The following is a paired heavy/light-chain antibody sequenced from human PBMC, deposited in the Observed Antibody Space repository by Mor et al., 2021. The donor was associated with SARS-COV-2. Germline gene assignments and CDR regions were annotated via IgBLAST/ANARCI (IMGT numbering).Heavy chain of an antibody. V-gene: IGHV3-23*01. Sequence: EVQLLESGGGLVQPGGSLRLSCAASGFTFSSCAMSWVRQAPGKGLEWVSAISHSGDSTYYADSVKGRFTISRDNSKSMLYLQMNSLRAEDTAVYFCAKSLGRVVEHYYYAMDVWGQGTTVTVSS. CDR2: ISHSGDST. J-gene: IGHJ6*02. CDR3: AKSLGRVVEHYYYAMDV. D-gene: IGHD2-15*01. CDR1: GFTFSSCA.
Light chain of an antibody. CDR1: QSVLYSSNNKNY. CDR2: WAS. CDR3: QQYYSTPWT. Sequence: DIVMTQSPDSLAVPLGERATINCKSSQSVLYSSNNKNYLAWYQQKPGQSPKLVIYWASTRESGVPDRFSGSGSGTDFTLTISSLQAEDVAVYYCQQYYSTPWTFGQGTKVEIK. V-gene: IGKV4-1*01. J-gene: IGKJ1*01.